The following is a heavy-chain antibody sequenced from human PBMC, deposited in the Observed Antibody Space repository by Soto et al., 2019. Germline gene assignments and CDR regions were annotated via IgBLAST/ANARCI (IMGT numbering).Heavy chain of an antibody. CDR1: GVTFRDYA. V-gene: IGHV3-23*01. CDR2: ISGNGNSA. CDR3: GKERRGSGWSVCNF. J-gene: IGHJ4*02. D-gene: IGHD6-19*01. Sequence: PXGSLKLSCSASGVTFRDYAMNWVRQAPGKGLEWVADISGNGNSARHADSVKGRFTISRDNSQNTLYLHMNSLRVDDTAIYYCGKERRGSGWSVCNFWGQGTLVTVSS.